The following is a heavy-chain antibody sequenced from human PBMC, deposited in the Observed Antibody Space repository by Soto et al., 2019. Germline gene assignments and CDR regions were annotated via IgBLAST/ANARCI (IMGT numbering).Heavy chain of an antibody. V-gene: IGHV5-10-1*01. CDR3: ARQIYDSDTGPNFQYYFDS. J-gene: IGHJ4*02. CDR2: IDPSDSQT. Sequence: GDSLKISCKGSGYSFAGYWITWVRQKPGKGLEWMGRIDPSDSQTYYSPSFRGHVTTSVTKSITTVFLQWSSLRASDTAMYYCARQIYDSDTGPNFQYYFDSWGQGTPVTVSS. D-gene: IGHD3-22*01. CDR1: GYSFAGYW.